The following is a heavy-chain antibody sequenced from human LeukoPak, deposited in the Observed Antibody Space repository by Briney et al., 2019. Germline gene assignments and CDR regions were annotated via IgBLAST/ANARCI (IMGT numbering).Heavy chain of an antibody. D-gene: IGHD6-13*01. V-gene: IGHV4-59*12. CDR3: ARDRDPGIAAGDY. J-gene: IGHJ4*02. CDR2: IYYSGST. Sequence: SETLSLTCTVSGGSISSYYWSWIRQPPGKGLEWIGYIYYSGSTNYNPSLKSRVTISVDTSKNQFSLKLSSATAADTAVYYCARDRDPGIAAGDYWGQGTLVTVSS. CDR1: GGSISSYY.